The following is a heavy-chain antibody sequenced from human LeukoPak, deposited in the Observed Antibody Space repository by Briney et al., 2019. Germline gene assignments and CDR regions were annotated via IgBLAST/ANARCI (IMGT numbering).Heavy chain of an antibody. J-gene: IGHJ5*02. CDR3: ARRDDFWSGYVWFDP. D-gene: IGHD3-3*01. V-gene: IGHV1-8*01. CDR2: MNPSSGNT. Sequence: GASVKVSCKASGYTFTSYDINWVRQATGQGLEWMGWMNPSSGNTGYAQKFQGRVTMTRNTSISTAYMELSSLRSEDTAVYYCARRDDFWSGYVWFDPWGQGTLVTVSS. CDR1: GYTFTSYD.